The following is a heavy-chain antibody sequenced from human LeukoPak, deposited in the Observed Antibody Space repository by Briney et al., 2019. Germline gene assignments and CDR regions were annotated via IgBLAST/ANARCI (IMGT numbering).Heavy chain of an antibody. CDR3: TRRGYGGPRVAFDY. D-gene: IGHD3-10*01. CDR2: ISPSGAST. J-gene: IGHJ4*02. V-gene: IGHV1-46*01. Sequence: ASVKVSCKPSGYTFTRYYMHWVRQAPVQGLEWMGIISPSGASTSYAQKFQGRVTMTRDTSTSTVYMELSSLRSEDTAVYYCTRRGYGGPRVAFDYWGQGTLVTVSS. CDR1: GYTFTRYY.